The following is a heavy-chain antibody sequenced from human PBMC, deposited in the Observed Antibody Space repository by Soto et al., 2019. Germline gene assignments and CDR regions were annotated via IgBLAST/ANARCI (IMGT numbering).Heavy chain of an antibody. CDR1: GYTFTSSA. CDR2: INAGNGNT. Sequence: QVQLVQSGAEVKKPGASVKVSCKASGYTFTSSAMPWVRQAPGPRLEWMGWINAGNGNTKYSQKFQGRVTITRDTSANTAYMELSSLGSEDTAVYYCARDVGATGDWGQGTLVTVSS. D-gene: IGHD1-26*01. J-gene: IGHJ4*02. CDR3: ARDVGATGD. V-gene: IGHV1-3*01.